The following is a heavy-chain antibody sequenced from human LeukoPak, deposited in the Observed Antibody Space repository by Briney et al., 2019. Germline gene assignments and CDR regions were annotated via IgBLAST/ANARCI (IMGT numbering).Heavy chain of an antibody. D-gene: IGHD3-3*01. CDR3: ARQPRPVGLAQGFDI. Sequence: PGGSLRLSCVASGFAFSSYSMSRVRQAPGKGLEWVSYISSSSSTIYYADSVKGRVTVSRDNAKNSLYLQMNSLRDEDTAVYDCARQPRPVGLAQGFDIWGQGTMVTVSS. CDR1: GFAFSSYS. CDR2: ISSSSSTI. V-gene: IGHV3-48*02. J-gene: IGHJ3*02.